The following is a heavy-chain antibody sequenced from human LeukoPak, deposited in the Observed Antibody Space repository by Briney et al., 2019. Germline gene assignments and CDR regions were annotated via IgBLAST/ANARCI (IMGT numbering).Heavy chain of an antibody. V-gene: IGHV4-59*01. CDR2: IHDSGIT. D-gene: IGHD3-16*01. CDR1: GGSISTYY. J-gene: IGHJ1*01. CDR3: ARGCFGKSVCREHFQH. Sequence: SETLSLTCIVSGGSISTYYWSWIRQPPGKGLEWIGYIHDSGITNYNASLKRRVTISVDASKNQFSLKLSSVTAADTAVYYCARGCFGKSVCREHFQHWGQGTLVTVSS.